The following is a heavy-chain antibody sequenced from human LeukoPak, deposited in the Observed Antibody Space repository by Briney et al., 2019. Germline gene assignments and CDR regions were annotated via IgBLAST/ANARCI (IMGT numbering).Heavy chain of an antibody. CDR2: INHSGST. D-gene: IGHD6-13*01. Sequence: PSETLSLTCAVYGGSFSGYYWSWIRQPPGKGLEWIGEINHSGSTNYNPSLKSQVTISVDTSKNQFSLKLSSVTAADTAVYYCARDSRYSSKLRPESWFDPWGQGTLVTVSS. V-gene: IGHV4-34*01. J-gene: IGHJ5*02. CDR1: GGSFSGYY. CDR3: ARDSRYSSKLRPESWFDP.